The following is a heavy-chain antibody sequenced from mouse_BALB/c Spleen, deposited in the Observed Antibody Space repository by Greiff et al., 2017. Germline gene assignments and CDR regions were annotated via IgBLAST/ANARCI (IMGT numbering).Heavy chain of an antibody. CDR3: ARPGGNYVYAMDY. CDR1: GYTFTSYW. Sequence: VQLQQPGAELVKPGASVKLSCKASGYTFTSYWMHWVKQRPGQGLEWIGEINPSNGRTNYNEKFKSKATLTVDKSSSTAYMQLSSLTSEDSAVYYCARPGGNYVYAMDYWGQGTSVTVSS. J-gene: IGHJ4*01. CDR2: INPSNGRT. V-gene: IGHV1S81*02. D-gene: IGHD2-1*01.